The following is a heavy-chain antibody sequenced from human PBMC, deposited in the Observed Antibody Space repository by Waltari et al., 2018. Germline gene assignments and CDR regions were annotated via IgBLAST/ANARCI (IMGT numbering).Heavy chain of an antibody. CDR1: GARGPGHLAA. Sequence: QVQLQQSGPGLVKPSQTLSLTCPISGARGPGHLAAWHWVRQSPSRGLEWLGRTYYRSKWYSDYSLAVQGRVTINPVTSTNQFSLQLNSVTPEDTAVYYCARDLGWAREFFDFWGQGTLVTVSS. D-gene: IGHD3-10*01. J-gene: IGHJ4*02. CDR3: ARDLGWAREFFDF. V-gene: IGHV6-1*01. CDR2: TYYRSKWYS.